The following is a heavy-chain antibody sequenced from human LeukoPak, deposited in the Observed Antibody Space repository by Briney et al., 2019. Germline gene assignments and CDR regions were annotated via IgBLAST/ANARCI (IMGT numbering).Heavy chain of an antibody. CDR1: GYSFTSYW. CDR2: IDPGDSDT. D-gene: IGHD2-15*01. Sequence: GESLKISCKGSGYSFTSYWIGWVRQMPGKGLEWMGIIDPGDSDTRYSPSFQGQVTISADKSISTAYLQWSSLKASDSAMYYCARRGFCSGGTCFSNPFDIWGQGTVVTVSS. V-gene: IGHV5-51*01. J-gene: IGHJ3*02. CDR3: ARRGFCSGGTCFSNPFDI.